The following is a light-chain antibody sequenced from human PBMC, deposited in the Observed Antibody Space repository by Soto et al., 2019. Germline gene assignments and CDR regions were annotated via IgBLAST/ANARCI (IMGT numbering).Light chain of an antibody. Sequence: EIVLTQSPATLSCSPGERAPITCRASQGFTSYLPWYQQKPGKAPRLLIYDASKRAPDIPARFTGSGSGTDFTLTISSLEPEDFAVYFCQQRSNWPSTFGGGTKVEI. CDR3: QQRSNWPST. V-gene: IGKV3-11*01. CDR1: QGFTSY. J-gene: IGKJ4*01. CDR2: DAS.